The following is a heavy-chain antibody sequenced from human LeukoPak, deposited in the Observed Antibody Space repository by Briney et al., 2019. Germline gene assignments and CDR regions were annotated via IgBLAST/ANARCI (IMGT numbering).Heavy chain of an antibody. D-gene: IGHD3-22*01. CDR2: INPNSGGT. V-gene: IGHV1-2*02. Sequence: ASVKVSCKASGYTFTGYYMHWVRQAPGQGLEWMGWINPNSGGTNYAQKFQGRVTMTRDTSICTAYMELSRLRSDDTAVYYCARAYYDSSGYYYPPIFAIDYWGQGTLVTVSS. CDR1: GYTFTGYY. CDR3: ARAYYDSSGYYYPPIFAIDY. J-gene: IGHJ4*02.